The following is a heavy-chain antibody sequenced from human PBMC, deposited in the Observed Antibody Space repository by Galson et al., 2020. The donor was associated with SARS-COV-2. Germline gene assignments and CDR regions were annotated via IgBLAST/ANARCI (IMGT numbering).Heavy chain of an antibody. CDR1: GIILSDHY. J-gene: IGHJ4*02. D-gene: IGHD2-2*01. CDR3: ARDGVGPAGMPDY. Sequence: GRSLRPSCAASGIILSDHYMDWVRQAPGKGLEGGGHIRNKANSYTTEYASSVKGRFTITRDDSKDSLYRQMNSLKTEETGVNYCARDGVGPAGMPDYWGQGTLVTVAS. V-gene: IGHV3-72*01. CDR2: IRNKANSYTT.